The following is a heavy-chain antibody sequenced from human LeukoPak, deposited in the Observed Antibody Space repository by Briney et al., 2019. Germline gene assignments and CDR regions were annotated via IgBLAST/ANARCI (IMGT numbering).Heavy chain of an antibody. CDR3: ARGGTYYDFWSGKALDY. V-gene: IGHV7-4-1*02. J-gene: IGHJ4*02. CDR2: INTNTGNP. Sequence: ASVKVSCNASGYTFTSYAMNWVRQAPGQGLEWMGWINTNTGNPTYAQGFTGRFVFSLDTSVSTAYLQISSLKAEDTAVYYCARGGTYYDFWSGKALDYWGQGTLVTVSS. CDR1: GYTFTSYA. D-gene: IGHD3-3*01.